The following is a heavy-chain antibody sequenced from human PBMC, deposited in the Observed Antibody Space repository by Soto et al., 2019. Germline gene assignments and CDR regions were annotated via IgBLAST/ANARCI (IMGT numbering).Heavy chain of an antibody. CDR3: ARLSSSRYYYYYYMDV. Sequence: QVQLVQSGAEVKKPGASVKVSCKASGYTFTSYGISWVRQAPGQGLEWMGWISAYNGNNNYAHKLQDRVTMNTDTSKSTAYMELRGLRSDDTAVYYCARLSSSRYYYYYYMDVWGKGTTVTVSS. D-gene: IGHD6-13*01. J-gene: IGHJ6*03. CDR1: GYTFTSYG. V-gene: IGHV1-18*01. CDR2: ISAYNGNN.